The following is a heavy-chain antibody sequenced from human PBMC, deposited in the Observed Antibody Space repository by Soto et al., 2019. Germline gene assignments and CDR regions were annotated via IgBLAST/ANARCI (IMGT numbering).Heavy chain of an antibody. D-gene: IGHD3-10*01. CDR1: GSTFSNAW. CDR2: IKSKTDGGTT. J-gene: IGHJ6*02. Sequence: AGGSLRLSCAASGSTFSNAWMSWVRQAPGKGLEWVGRIKSKTDGGTTDYAAPVKGRLTISRDDSKNTLYLQMNSLKTEDTAVYYSTTSRRLLWFGEALGPYGMDVWGQGTTVTVSS. V-gene: IGHV3-15*01. CDR3: TTSRRLLWFGEALGPYGMDV.